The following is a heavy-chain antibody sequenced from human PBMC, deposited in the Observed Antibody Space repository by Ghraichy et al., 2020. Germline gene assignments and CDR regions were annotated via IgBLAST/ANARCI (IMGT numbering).Heavy chain of an antibody. CDR1: GFSLSTYGVG. CDR2: IYWDDDK. D-gene: IGHD6-19*01. CDR3: AHNGAEAEGSEYFRH. J-gene: IGHJ1*01. Sequence: GPTLVKPTQTLTLTCTLSGFSLSTYGVGVGWLRQPPGKAPESLAVIYWDDDKRYSPSLKHRLSITQDTSTNQVILTLADMDPSDTATYYCAHNGAEAEGSEYFRHWGQGTLVTVSS. V-gene: IGHV2-5*02.